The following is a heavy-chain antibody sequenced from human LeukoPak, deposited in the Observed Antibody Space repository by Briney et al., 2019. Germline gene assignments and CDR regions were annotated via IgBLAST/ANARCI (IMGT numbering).Heavy chain of an antibody. CDR3: ARDTTQLELLSYMDV. CDR1: GFTFSSAW. CDR2: ISSSSSYI. D-gene: IGHD1-7*01. Sequence: GGSLRLSCAASGFTFSSAWMTWVRQAPGKGLEWVSSISSSSSYIYYADSVKGRFTISRDNAKNSLYLQMNSLRAEDTAVYYCARDTTQLELLSYMDVWGKGTTVTVSS. J-gene: IGHJ6*03. V-gene: IGHV3-21*01.